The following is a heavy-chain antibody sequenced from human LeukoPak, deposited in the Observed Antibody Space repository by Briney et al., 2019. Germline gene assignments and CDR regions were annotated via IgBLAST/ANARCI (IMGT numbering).Heavy chain of an antibody. CDR2: ISFDGNNK. V-gene: IGHV3-33*06. Sequence: GGSLRLSCAASGFTFSRYGMHWVRQAPGKGLEWVAVISFDGNNKYYADSVKGRFTISRDNPKNTVYLQMNSLRAEDTALFYCAKGRDGYSHAGDFWGQGALVTVSS. CDR3: AKGRDGYSHAGDF. CDR1: GFTFSRYG. D-gene: IGHD5-24*01. J-gene: IGHJ4*02.